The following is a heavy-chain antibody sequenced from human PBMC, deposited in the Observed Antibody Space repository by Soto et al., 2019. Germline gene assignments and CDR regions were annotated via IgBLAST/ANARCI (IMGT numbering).Heavy chain of an antibody. CDR1: GYTFTSYY. D-gene: IGHD3-9*01. Sequence: ASVKVSCKASGYTFTSYYMHWVRQAPGKGLEWMGGFDPEDGETIYAQKFQGRVTMTEDTSTDTAYMELSSLRSEDTAVYYCATGPYYGILTGYYHWGQGTLVTVSS. J-gene: IGHJ5*02. V-gene: IGHV1-24*01. CDR2: FDPEDGET. CDR3: ATGPYYGILTGYYH.